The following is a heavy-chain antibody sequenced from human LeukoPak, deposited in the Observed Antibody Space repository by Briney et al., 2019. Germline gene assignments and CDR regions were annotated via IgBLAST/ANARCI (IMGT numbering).Heavy chain of an antibody. J-gene: IGHJ4*02. D-gene: IGHD6-19*01. Sequence: PGRSLRLSCAASGFTFSSYGMHWVRQAPGKGLEWVAVIWYDGSNKYYADSVKGRFTISRDNSKNTLYLQMNSLRAEDTAVYYCARDRSSGWSPFDYWGQGTLVTVSS. CDR2: IWYDGSNK. CDR1: GFTFSSYG. CDR3: ARDRSSGWSPFDY. V-gene: IGHV3-33*01.